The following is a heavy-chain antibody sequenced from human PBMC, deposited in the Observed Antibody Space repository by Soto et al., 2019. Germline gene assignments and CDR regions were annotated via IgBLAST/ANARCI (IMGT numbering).Heavy chain of an antibody. V-gene: IGHV1-8*01. D-gene: IGHD3-9*01. Sequence: ASVKVSCKASGYTFTSYDINWVRQATGQGLEWMGWMNPNSGNTGYAQKFQGRVTMTRNTSISTAYMELSSLRSEDTAVYYCTIRYFDWLPTLYDYWGQGTLVTVSS. J-gene: IGHJ4*02. CDR3: TIRYFDWLPTLYDY. CDR2: MNPNSGNT. CDR1: GYTFTSYD.